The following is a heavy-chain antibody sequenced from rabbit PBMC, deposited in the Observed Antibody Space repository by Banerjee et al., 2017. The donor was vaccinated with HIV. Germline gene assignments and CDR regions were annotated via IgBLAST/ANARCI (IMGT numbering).Heavy chain of an antibody. CDR3: ARDTDGYGGAIFNL. D-gene: IGHD6-1*01. CDR1: GFDFSSNA. Sequence: EESGGGLVKPEGSLTLTCKASGFDFSSNAMCWVRQAPGKGPEWIACIYSGDGSTYYASWAKGRFTFSKTSSTTVTLQMTSLTAADTATYFCARDTDGYGGAIFNLWGPGTLVTVS. V-gene: IGHV1S47*01. CDR2: IYSGDGST. J-gene: IGHJ4*01.